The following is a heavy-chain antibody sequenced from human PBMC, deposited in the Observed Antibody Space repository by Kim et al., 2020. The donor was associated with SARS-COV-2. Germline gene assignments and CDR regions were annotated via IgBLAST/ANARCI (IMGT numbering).Heavy chain of an antibody. CDR3: AKGGTRFDY. J-gene: IGHJ4*02. D-gene: IGHD2-2*01. V-gene: IGHV3-23*01. CDR2: ST. Sequence: STYYADSVKGRFPISSDNSKKTLYLQMNSLRDEDTAVYYCAKGGTRFDYWGQGALVTVSS.